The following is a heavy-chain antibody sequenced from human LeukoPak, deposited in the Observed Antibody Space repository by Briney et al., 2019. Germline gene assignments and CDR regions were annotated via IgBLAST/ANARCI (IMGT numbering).Heavy chain of an antibody. Sequence: GGSLRLSCAASGFTFSSYAMHWVRQAPGKGLEWVAVISYDGSNKYYADSVKGRFTISRDNSKNTLYLQMNSLRAEDTAVYYCAKVDGSGIHEGYFQHWGQGTLVTVSS. CDR3: AKVDGSGIHEGYFQH. D-gene: IGHD3-10*01. V-gene: IGHV3-30*04. CDR2: ISYDGSNK. CDR1: GFTFSSYA. J-gene: IGHJ1*01.